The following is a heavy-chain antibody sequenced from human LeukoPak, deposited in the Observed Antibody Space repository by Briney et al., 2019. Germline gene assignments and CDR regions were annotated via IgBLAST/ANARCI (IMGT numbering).Heavy chain of an antibody. V-gene: IGHV1-8*01. CDR1: GYTFTSYD. CDR2: MNPNSGNT. CDR3: ARVLVELDYYYGMDV. J-gene: IGHJ6*02. D-gene: IGHD1-1*01. Sequence: ASVKVSCKASGYTFTSYDINWVRQATGQGLEWMGWMNPNSGNTGYAQKFQGRVTMTRNTSISTAYMELSSPRSEDTAVYYCARVLVELDYYYGMDVWGQGTTVTVSS.